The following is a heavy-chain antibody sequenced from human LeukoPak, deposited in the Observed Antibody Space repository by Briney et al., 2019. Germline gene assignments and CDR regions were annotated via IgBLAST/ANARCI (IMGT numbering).Heavy chain of an antibody. CDR3: ATDEAGAVAGHFDY. D-gene: IGHD6-19*01. CDR2: IIPIFGTA. V-gene: IGHV1-69*06. Sequence: SVKVSCKASGGTFSSYAISWVRQAPGQGLEWMGGIIPIFGTANYAQEFQGRVTMTEDTSTDTAYMELSSLRSEDTAVYYCATDEAGAVAGHFDYWGQGTLVTVSS. CDR1: GGTFSSYA. J-gene: IGHJ4*02.